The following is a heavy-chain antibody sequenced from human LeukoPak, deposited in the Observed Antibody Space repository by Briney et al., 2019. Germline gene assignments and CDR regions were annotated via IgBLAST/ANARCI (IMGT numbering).Heavy chain of an antibody. V-gene: IGHV3-48*01. J-gene: IGHJ4*02. CDR2: ISSSSSTI. Sequence: GGSLRLSCAASGFTFSSYSMNWVRQAPGKGLEWVSYISSSSSTINYADSVKGRFTISRDNAKNSLYLQINSPTAEDTATYYCAKDGNWARFEDWGQGTLVTVSS. D-gene: IGHD7-27*01. CDR1: GFTFSSYS. CDR3: AKDGNWARFED.